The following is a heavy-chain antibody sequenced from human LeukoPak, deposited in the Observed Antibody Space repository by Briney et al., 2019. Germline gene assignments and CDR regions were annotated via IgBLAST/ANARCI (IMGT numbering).Heavy chain of an antibody. D-gene: IGHD3-22*01. CDR1: GYMFSSYG. CDR2: ISANNGNA. J-gene: IGHJ4*02. V-gene: IGHV1-18*01. Sequence: ASVKVSCEASGYMFSSYGISWVRQAPGQGLEWMGWISANNGNANYAQKLQGRVTMTRDTSTSTAYMELRSLRSDDTAVYYCARDVSHRLFYDSSGYYILFDYWGQGTLVTVSS. CDR3: ARDVSHRLFYDSSGYYILFDY.